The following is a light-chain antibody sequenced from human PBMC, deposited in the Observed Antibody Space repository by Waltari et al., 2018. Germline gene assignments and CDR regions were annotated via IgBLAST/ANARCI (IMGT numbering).Light chain of an antibody. J-gene: IGLJ3*02. Sequence: QLVLTQSPSASASLGASVKLTCTLSSGHSSNVIAWLQQQPEKGPRYLMKINSDGSHSKGDEIPDRFSSSTSGAERYLTSSSVQPEDEADYYCQTGGHGTWVFGGGTKLTVL. CDR2: INSDGSH. V-gene: IGLV4-69*01. CDR1: SGHSSNV. CDR3: QTGGHGTWV.